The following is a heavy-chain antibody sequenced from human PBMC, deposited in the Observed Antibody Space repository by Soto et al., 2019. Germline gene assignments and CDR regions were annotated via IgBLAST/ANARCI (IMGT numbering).Heavy chain of an antibody. Sequence: SETLSLTCTVSGGSISSGGYYWSWIRQHPGKGLEWIGYIYYSGSTYYNPSLKSRVTISVDTSKNQFSLKLSSVTAADTAVYYCARQENYYDNSGYYYESFDYWGQGTLVTVSS. J-gene: IGHJ4*02. D-gene: IGHD3-22*01. CDR3: ARQENYYDNSGYYYESFDY. CDR2: IYYSGST. CDR1: GGSISSGGYY. V-gene: IGHV4-31*03.